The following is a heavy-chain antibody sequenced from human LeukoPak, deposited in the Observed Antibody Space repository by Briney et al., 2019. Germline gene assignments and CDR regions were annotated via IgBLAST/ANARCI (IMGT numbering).Heavy chain of an antibody. J-gene: IGHJ4*02. CDR3: ARLYYYDSSGQNFDY. CDR2: IYPGASNT. CDR1: GYSFTSYW. V-gene: IGHV5-51*01. D-gene: IGHD3-22*01. Sequence: HGESLKISSKGSGYSFTSYWIGWVRQMPGKGLEWMGIIYPGASNTRYSPSFQGQVTNAADKSISTAYLQWSSLKASDTAMYYCARLYYYDSSGQNFDYWGQGTLVTVSS.